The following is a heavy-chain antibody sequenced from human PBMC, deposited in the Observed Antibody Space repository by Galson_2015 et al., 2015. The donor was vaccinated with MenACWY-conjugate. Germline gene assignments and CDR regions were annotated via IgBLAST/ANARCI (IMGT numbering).Heavy chain of an antibody. CDR1: GGTFGDYA. Sequence: SVKVSCKASGGTFGDYAISWVRQAPGQGLEWMGGFIPIFDTANYAQKFQDRVTFTADKSTGTAYMDLGSLKCDDTAVYYCARASHYDESGYRFGTFAIWGQGAMVIVSS. J-gene: IGHJ3*02. CDR2: FIPIFDTA. D-gene: IGHD3-22*01. V-gene: IGHV1-69*06. CDR3: ARASHYDESGYRFGTFAI.